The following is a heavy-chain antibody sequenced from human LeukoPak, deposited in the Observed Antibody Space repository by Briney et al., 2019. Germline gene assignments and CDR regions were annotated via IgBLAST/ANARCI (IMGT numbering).Heavy chain of an antibody. CDR1: GGSFSGYY. Sequence: SETLSLTCAVYGGSFSGYYWSWIRQPPGKGLEWIGEINHSGSTNYNPSLKSRVTISVDTSKNQFSLKLSSVTAADTAVYYCARVRGSGYRGAYYYYYYMDVWGKGTTVTVSS. CDR3: ARVRGSGYRGAYYYYYYMDV. V-gene: IGHV4-34*01. J-gene: IGHJ6*03. CDR2: INHSGST. D-gene: IGHD3-3*01.